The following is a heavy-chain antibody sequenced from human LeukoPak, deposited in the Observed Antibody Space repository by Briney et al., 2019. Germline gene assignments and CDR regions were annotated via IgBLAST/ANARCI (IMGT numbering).Heavy chain of an antibody. D-gene: IGHD2-2*01. J-gene: IGHJ4*02. V-gene: IGHV3-30*04. CDR1: GFTFSSYA. CDR3: ARDYCSSASCYWGPGLDY. Sequence: GGSLRLSCAASGFTFSSYAMHWVRQAPGKGLEWVAVISYDGSNKYYADSVKGRFTISRDNSKNTLYLQMNSLRAEDTAVYYCARDYCSSASCYWGPGLDYWGQGTLVTVSS. CDR2: ISYDGSNK.